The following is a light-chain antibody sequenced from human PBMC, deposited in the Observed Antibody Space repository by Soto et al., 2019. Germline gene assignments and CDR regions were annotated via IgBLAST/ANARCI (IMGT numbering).Light chain of an antibody. Sequence: QSALTQPASVSGSPGQSITISCTGASSDVGDYNYVSWYQEHPGQVPKLIIFEVTTRPSGVYDRFSGSRSCNTASLTISGLRAEDEADYYCLSYTGCRTLFGGGTKLTVL. J-gene: IGLJ3*02. CDR2: EVT. V-gene: IGLV2-14*01. CDR3: LSYTGCRTL. CDR1: SSDVGDYNY.